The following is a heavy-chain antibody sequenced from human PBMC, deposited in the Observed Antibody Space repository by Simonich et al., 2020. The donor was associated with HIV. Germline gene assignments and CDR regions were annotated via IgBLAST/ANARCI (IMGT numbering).Heavy chain of an antibody. J-gene: IGHJ6*03. D-gene: IGHD2-15*01. CDR3: ARGSPQDPYYYYYYMDV. V-gene: IGHV1-18*01. Sequence: QVQLVQSGAEVKKPGASVKVSCKASGYIFTSYGISWVRQAPGQGLEWMGLISEYNGNTNNAQKLQGRVTMTPDTSTSTAYMELRSLRSDDTAVYYCARGSPQDPYYYYYYMDVWGKGTTVTVSS. CDR2: ISEYNGNT. CDR1: GYIFTSYG.